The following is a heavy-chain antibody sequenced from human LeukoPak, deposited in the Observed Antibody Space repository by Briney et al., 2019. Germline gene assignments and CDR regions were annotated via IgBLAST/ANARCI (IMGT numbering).Heavy chain of an antibody. CDR3: VKDRTGTHTLDY. CDR1: GFTFSNYA. J-gene: IGHJ4*02. V-gene: IGHV3-30-3*01. D-gene: IGHD4-17*01. CDR2: ISDDGSRQ. Sequence: PGRSLRLSCAATGFTFSNYAIHWGRQAPGKGLEWVAFISDDGSRQHYADSVKGRFTISRDNSKNTLNLQMNSLRAEDTAVYYCVKDRTGTHTLDYWGQGTLVTVSS.